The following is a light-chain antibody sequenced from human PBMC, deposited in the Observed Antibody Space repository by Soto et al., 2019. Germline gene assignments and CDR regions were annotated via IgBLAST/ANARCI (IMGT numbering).Light chain of an antibody. CDR3: HQHSNWPLT. J-gene: IGKJ4*01. CDR2: DVS. Sequence: EIVLTQSPATLSVSPGDSATLSCRASQSVGPNLVWYQQRFGQSPRLLISDVSNRATGIPARFRGSGSRTDFTLTISSLEPEDFAVYYCHQHSNWPLTFGGGTKVDIK. CDR1: QSVGPN. V-gene: IGKV3-11*01.